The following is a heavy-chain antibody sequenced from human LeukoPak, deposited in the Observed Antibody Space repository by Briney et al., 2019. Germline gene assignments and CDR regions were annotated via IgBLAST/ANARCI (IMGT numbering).Heavy chain of an antibody. Sequence: GESLKISCKGSGYSLNNYWIGWVRQKPGKGLEWMGIIYPGDSDTRYSPSFQGQVTISADKSISTAYLEWSSLKASDTAIYYCARAPSYCSGGPCYSDYWGQGTLVTVSS. CDR1: GYSLNNYW. J-gene: IGHJ4*02. CDR2: IYPGDSDT. CDR3: ARAPSYCSGGPCYSDY. D-gene: IGHD2-15*01. V-gene: IGHV5-51*01.